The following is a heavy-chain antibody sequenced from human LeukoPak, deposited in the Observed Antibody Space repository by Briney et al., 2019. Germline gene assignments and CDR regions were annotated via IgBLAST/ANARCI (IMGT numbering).Heavy chain of an antibody. D-gene: IGHD2-21*02. V-gene: IGHV1-18*01. CDR1: GYTFTSYG. CDR3: ARSALHVVVTANPFDY. Sequence: ASVKVSCKASGYTFTSYGISWVRQAPGQGLEWMGWISAYNGNTNYAQKLQGRVTMTTDTSTSTAYMELRSLRSEDTAVYYCARSALHVVVTANPFDYWGQGTLVTVSS. J-gene: IGHJ4*02. CDR2: ISAYNGNT.